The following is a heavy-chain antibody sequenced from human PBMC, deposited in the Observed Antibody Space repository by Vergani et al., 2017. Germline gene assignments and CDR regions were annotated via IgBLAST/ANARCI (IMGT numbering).Heavy chain of an antibody. CDR1: GYTFTGYY. D-gene: IGHD3-10*01. V-gene: IGHV1-2*05. CDR2: INPNSGGT. J-gene: IGHJ4*02. Sequence: QVQLVQSGAEVKKPGASVKVSCKASGYTFTGYYMHWVRQAPGQGLEWMGRINPNSGGTNYAQKFQGRVTMTRDTSISTAYMELSRLRSDDTVVYYCARDKLVVGSGSRRSGVSYWGQGTLVTVSS. CDR3: ARDKLVVGSGSRRSGVSY.